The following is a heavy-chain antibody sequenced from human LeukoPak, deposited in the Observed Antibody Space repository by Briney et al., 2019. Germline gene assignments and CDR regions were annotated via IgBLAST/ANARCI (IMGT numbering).Heavy chain of an antibody. J-gene: IGHJ4*02. Sequence: GGSLRLSCAASGFTFSSHWMHWVRQAPGKGLVWVSRINSDGSSISYADSVKGRFTISRDNAKNTLYLQMNSLRAEDTAVYYCARDMVGASAHDYWGQGTLVTVSS. D-gene: IGHD1-26*01. V-gene: IGHV3-74*01. CDR1: GFTFSSHW. CDR3: ARDMVGASAHDY. CDR2: INSDGSSI.